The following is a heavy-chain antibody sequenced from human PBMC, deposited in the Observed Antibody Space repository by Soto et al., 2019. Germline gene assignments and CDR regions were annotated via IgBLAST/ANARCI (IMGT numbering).Heavy chain of an antibody. CDR1: GGTFSSYT. V-gene: IGHV1-69*02. CDR2: IIPILGIA. J-gene: IGHJ3*01. D-gene: IGHD3-22*01. CDR3: AGTPYYYDSSGYYHHS. Sequence: QVQLVQSGAEVKKPGFSVKVSCKASGGTFSSYTISWVRQAPGQGLEWMGRIIPILGIANYAQKFQGRVTITADKSTSTAYMELSSLRSEDTAVYYCAGTPYYYDSSGYYHHSWGQGTMVTVSS.